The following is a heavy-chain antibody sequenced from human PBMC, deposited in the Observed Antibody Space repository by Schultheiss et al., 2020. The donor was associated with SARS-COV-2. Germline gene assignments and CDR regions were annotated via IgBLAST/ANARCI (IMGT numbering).Heavy chain of an antibody. Sequence: GGSLRLSCTASGFTFGDYAMSWFRQAPGKGLEWVSAISGSGGSTYYADSVKGRFTISRDNSKNTLYLQMNSLRAEDTAVYYCAREGIGYCSSTSCSEDWGQGTLVTVSS. J-gene: IGHJ4*02. D-gene: IGHD2-2*03. CDR3: AREGIGYCSSTSCSED. V-gene: IGHV3-23*01. CDR1: GFTFGDYA. CDR2: ISGSGGST.